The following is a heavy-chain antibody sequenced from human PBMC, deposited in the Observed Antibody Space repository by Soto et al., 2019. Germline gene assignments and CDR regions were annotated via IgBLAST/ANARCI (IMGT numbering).Heavy chain of an antibody. D-gene: IGHD1-26*01. Sequence: VGSLRLSCAASGFTFSSYGMHWVRQAPGKGLEWVAVISYDGSNKYYADSVKGRFTISRDNSKNTLYLQMNSLRAEDTAVYYCAKESGVALGMDGWGKASKV. V-gene: IGHV3-30*18. CDR3: AKESGVALGMDG. CDR1: GFTFSSYG. J-gene: IGHJ6*04. CDR2: ISYDGSNK.